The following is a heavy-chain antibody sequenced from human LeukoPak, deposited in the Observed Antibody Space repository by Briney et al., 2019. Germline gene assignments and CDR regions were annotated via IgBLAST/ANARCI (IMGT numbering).Heavy chain of an antibody. V-gene: IGHV3-21*01. J-gene: IGHJ4*02. D-gene: IGHD2-2*01. Sequence: PGGSLRLSCAASGFTFSDYSMNWVRQAPGKGLEWVSSISDDSNYIYYADSVKGRFTISRDNAMNSLYLQMNSLRAEDTAVYYCANHLACGSTSCPSFDYWGQGTLVTVSS. CDR2: ISDDSNYI. CDR1: GFTFSDYS. CDR3: ANHLACGSTSCPSFDY.